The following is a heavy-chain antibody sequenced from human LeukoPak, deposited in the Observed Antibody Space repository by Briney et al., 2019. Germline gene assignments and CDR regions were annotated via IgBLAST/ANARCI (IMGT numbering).Heavy chain of an antibody. Sequence: PGGSLRLSCAASGFTFSSYGMHWVRQAPGKGLEWVAVISYDGSNKYYADSVKGQFTISRDNSKNTLYLQMNSLRAEDTAVYYCAKDRYYYDSSGYFAYWGQGTLVTVSS. V-gene: IGHV3-30*18. CDR2: ISYDGSNK. J-gene: IGHJ4*02. D-gene: IGHD3-22*01. CDR1: GFTFSSYG. CDR3: AKDRYYYDSSGYFAY.